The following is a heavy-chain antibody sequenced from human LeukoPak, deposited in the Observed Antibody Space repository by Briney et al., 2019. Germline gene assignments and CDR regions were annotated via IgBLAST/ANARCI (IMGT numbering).Heavy chain of an antibody. V-gene: IGHV1-18*01. Sequence: ASVKVSCTASGYTFTKYGISWVRQAPGQGLEWMGWISAYNGNTNDAQKLQGRVTMTTDTSTSTAYMELRSLRSDDTAVYYCARDQYLGGGGSFDYWGQGTLVIVSS. D-gene: IGHD3-16*01. J-gene: IGHJ4*02. CDR2: ISAYNGNT. CDR3: ARDQYLGGGGSFDY. CDR1: GYTFTKYG.